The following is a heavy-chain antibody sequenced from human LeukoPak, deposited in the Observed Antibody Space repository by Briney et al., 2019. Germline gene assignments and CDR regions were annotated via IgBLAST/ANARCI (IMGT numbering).Heavy chain of an antibody. CDR1: GGSISSSRYY. V-gene: IGHV4-39*07. J-gene: IGHJ4*02. CDR2: FYFSGST. Sequence: PSETLSLTCAVSGGSISSSRYYWGWIRQPPGKGLEWIASFYFSGSTYYNPSLKSRVTISVDTSKNQFSLKLSSVTAADTAVYYCARGDIVGAFADYWGQGTLVTVSS. CDR3: ARGDIVGAFADY. D-gene: IGHD1-26*01.